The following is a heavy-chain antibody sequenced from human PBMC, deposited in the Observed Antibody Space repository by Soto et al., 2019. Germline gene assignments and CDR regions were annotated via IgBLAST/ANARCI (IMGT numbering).Heavy chain of an antibody. CDR3: ARAVNWNEFDP. D-gene: IGHD1-1*01. CDR1: GFTFRDYY. CDR2: IHSSGSTI. V-gene: IGHV3-11*01. Sequence: GGSLRLSCAASGFTFRDYYMSWIRQAPGKGLEWLSYIHSSGSTIYYAGSVKGRFTISRDNAKDFLYLQMNSLTAEDTAIYYCARAVNWNEFDPWGQGTLVTSPQ. J-gene: IGHJ5*02.